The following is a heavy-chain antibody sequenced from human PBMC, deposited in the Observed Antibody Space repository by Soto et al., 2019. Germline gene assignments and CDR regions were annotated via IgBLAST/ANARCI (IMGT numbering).Heavy chain of an antibody. CDR1: GGSISGYY. V-gene: IGHV4-59*08. Sequence: KASETLSLTCSVSGGSISGYYWSRIRQPPGKGLEWIGYIYYNGYTIYSPSLNSRVTISVDTSKNQFSLKLTSVTAADTAMYYCTRHPPIPRFENGLDVWGQGTTVTVSS. D-gene: IGHD2-21*01. CDR2: IYYNGYT. J-gene: IGHJ6*02. CDR3: TRHPPIPRFENGLDV.